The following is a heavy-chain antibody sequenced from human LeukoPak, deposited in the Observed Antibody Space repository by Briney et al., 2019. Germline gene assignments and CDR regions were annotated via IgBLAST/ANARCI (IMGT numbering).Heavy chain of an antibody. J-gene: IGHJ4*02. Sequence: ASVKVSCKASGGTFSSYAISWVRQAPEQGLEWMGRIIPILGIANYAQKFQGRVTITADKSTSTAYMELSSLRSEDTAVYYCARENIVGGYFDYWGQGTLVTVSS. D-gene: IGHD1-26*01. V-gene: IGHV1-69*04. CDR3: ARENIVGGYFDY. CDR2: IIPILGIA. CDR1: GGTFSSYA.